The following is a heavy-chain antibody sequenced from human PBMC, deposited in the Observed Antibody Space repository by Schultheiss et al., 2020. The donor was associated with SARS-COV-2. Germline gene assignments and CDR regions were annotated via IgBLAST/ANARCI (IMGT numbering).Heavy chain of an antibody. V-gene: IGHV3-21*01. D-gene: IGHD1-26*01. CDR3: ARGPVYSLVGATADDAFDI. J-gene: IGHJ3*02. Sequence: GGLRLSCAASGFTFSSYSMNWVRQAPGKGLEWVSSISSSSSYIYYADSVKGRFTISRDNAKNSLYLQMNSLRAEDTAVYYCARGPVYSLVGATADDAFDIWGQGTMVTVSS. CDR1: GFTFSSYS. CDR2: ISSSSSYI.